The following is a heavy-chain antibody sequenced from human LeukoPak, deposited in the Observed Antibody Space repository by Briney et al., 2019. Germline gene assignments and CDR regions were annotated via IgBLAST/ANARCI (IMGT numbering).Heavy chain of an antibody. CDR3: ARDRSVVVPFDY. Sequence: GASVKVSCKASGYSFTSFGISWVRQAPGQGLEWMGWISTYNDKTNYAQNLQGRVTMTTDTSTSTAYMELRSLRSDDTAVYYCARDRSVVVPFDYWGQGTLVTVSS. CDR2: ISTYNDKT. V-gene: IGHV1-18*01. D-gene: IGHD2-15*01. J-gene: IGHJ4*02. CDR1: GYSFTSFG.